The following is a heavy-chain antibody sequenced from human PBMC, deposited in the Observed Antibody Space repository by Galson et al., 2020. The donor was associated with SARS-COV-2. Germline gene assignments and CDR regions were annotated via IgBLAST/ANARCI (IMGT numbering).Heavy chain of an antibody. J-gene: IGHJ6*02. Sequence: YLRLSCAASGFTFSSYAMHWVRQAPGKGLEWVAVISYDGSNKYYADSVKGRFTISRDNSKNTLYLQMNSLRAEDTAVYYCARAYGGGYYYGMDVWGQGTTVAVSS. CDR3: ARAYGGGYYYGMDV. D-gene: IGHD4-17*01. V-gene: IGHV3-30-3*01. CDR2: ISYDGSNK. CDR1: GFTFSSYA.